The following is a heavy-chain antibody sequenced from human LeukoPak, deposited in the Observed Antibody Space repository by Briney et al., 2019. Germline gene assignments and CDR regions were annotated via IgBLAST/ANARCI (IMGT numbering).Heavy chain of an antibody. D-gene: IGHD2-21*01. J-gene: IGHJ3*02. CDR3: VREGSISGDAFDI. CDR1: GASISRGSW. Sequence: SETLPLTCDVSGASISRGSWWCWVRQPPGKGLEWIGEIFHSGDTNYNLSLKSRITMSVDTSKNQFSLKLSSVTAADTAVYYCVREGSISGDAFDIWGRGTLVAVSS. V-gene: IGHV4-4*02. CDR2: IFHSGDT.